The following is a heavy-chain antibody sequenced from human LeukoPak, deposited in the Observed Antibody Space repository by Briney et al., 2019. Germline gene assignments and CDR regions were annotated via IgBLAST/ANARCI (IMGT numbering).Heavy chain of an antibody. CDR2: ISSSDGST. Sequence: GGSLRLSCIASGFTFSLYAMHWVRQAPGKGLEYVSAISSSDGSTYYADSVKGRFTISRDNSKNSLYLQMNSLRAEDTAVYYCARDEHSTNYYDSSGYSAEYFQHWGQGTLVTVSS. V-gene: IGHV3-64*04. CDR3: ARDEHSTNYYDSSGYSAEYFQH. D-gene: IGHD3-22*01. J-gene: IGHJ1*01. CDR1: GFTFSLYA.